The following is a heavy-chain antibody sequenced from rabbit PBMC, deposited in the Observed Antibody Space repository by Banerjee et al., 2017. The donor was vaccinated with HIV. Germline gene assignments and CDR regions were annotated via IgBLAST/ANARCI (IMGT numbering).Heavy chain of an antibody. Sequence: QSLEESGGDLVKPGASLTLTCTASGFYFSNDYYMCWVRQAPGKGLELIACIYTGSSGSTYYASWAKGRFTISKTSSTTVTLQMTSLTAADTATYFCARADYAGTGYLTSYGMDLWGPGTLVTVS. J-gene: IGHJ6*01. V-gene: IGHV1S40*01. CDR1: GFYFSNDYY. CDR3: ARADYAGTGYLTSYGMDL. D-gene: IGHD8-1*01. CDR2: IYTGSSGST.